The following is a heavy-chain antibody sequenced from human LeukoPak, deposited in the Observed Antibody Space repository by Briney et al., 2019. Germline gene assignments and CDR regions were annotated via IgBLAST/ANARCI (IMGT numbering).Heavy chain of an antibody. Sequence: GGSLRLSCAASRFTFSSYWMSWVRQAPGKGLEWVANIKKDGSEKYYVDSVKGRFTISRDNAKTSLYLQMNSLRAEDTAVYYCARHLSGVTGYAYGRGIDYWGQGTLVTVSS. V-gene: IGHV3-7*01. J-gene: IGHJ4*02. D-gene: IGHD5-18*01. CDR2: IKKDGSEK. CDR1: RFTFSSYW. CDR3: ARHLSGVTGYAYGRGIDY.